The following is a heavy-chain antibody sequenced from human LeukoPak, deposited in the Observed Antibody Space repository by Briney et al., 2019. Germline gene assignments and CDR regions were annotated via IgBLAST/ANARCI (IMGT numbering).Heavy chain of an antibody. CDR2: ISGSGGST. D-gene: IGHD6-13*01. J-gene: IGHJ4*02. CDR1: GFTFSSYA. CDR3: ARDGSSWTYYFDY. Sequence: GGSLRLSCAASGFTFSSYAMSWVRQAPGKGLEWVSAISGSGGSTYYADSVKGRFTISRDNAKNSLYLQMNSLRAEDTAVYYCARDGSSWTYYFDYWGQGTLVTVSS. V-gene: IGHV3-23*01.